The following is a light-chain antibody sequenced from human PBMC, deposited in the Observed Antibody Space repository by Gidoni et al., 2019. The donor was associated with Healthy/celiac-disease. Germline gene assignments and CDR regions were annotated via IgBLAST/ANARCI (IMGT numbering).Light chain of an antibody. CDR1: QSFSSSY. CDR2: GAS. Sequence: EIVLTQSPGTLSLSPGDRANLSCMASQSFSSSYLAWYQQKPGQAPRLLIYGASSRATGIPDRFSGSGSGTDFSLTIRRLEPEDFAVYYCQQYGSSPQTFGQGTKVEIK. CDR3: QQYGSSPQT. V-gene: IGKV3-20*01. J-gene: IGKJ1*01.